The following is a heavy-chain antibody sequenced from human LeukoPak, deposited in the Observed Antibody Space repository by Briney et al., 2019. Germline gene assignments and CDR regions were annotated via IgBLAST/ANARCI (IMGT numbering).Heavy chain of an antibody. D-gene: IGHD7-27*01. CDR1: GFTFSSYN. CDR3: ARDTARTGVFVY. CDR2: ISSSSGYI. Sequence: GGSLRLSCAASGFTFSSYNMNWVRQAPGKGLEWVSSISSSSGYIYYADSVKGRFTISRDNAKNSLYLQMNSLRVEDTAVYYCARDTARTGVFVYWGQGTLVTVSS. J-gene: IGHJ4*02. V-gene: IGHV3-21*01.